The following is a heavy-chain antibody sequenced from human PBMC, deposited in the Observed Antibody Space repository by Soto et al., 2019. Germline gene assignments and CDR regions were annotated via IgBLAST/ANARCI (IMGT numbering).Heavy chain of an antibody. Sequence: QVQLVESGGGVVQPGRSLRLSCAASGFTFSSYGMHWVRQAPGKGLEWVAVIWYDGSNKYYADSVKGRFTISRDNSKTTLYLQMKSLRAEDTAVYYCARDRGEKAGEGWFAYDAFDIWGQGTMVTVSS. CDR2: IWYDGSNK. J-gene: IGHJ3*02. D-gene: IGHD3-10*01. CDR1: GFTFSSYG. CDR3: ARDRGEKAGEGWFAYDAFDI. V-gene: IGHV3-33*01.